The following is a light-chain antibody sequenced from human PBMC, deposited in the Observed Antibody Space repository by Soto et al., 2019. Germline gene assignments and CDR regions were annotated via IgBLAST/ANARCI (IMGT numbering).Light chain of an antibody. CDR1: QSISRN. J-gene: IGKJ2*01. CDR2: DAS. V-gene: IGKV3-15*01. Sequence: IVMTQSPTTLSVSPGERATLSCRASQSISRNLAWYQQKPGRAPRLLIYDASTRATGIPARCSGSGSGTDFTLTISSLQSEDFAVYYCQHYNHWPPYTFGPGTKLDIK. CDR3: QHYNHWPPYT.